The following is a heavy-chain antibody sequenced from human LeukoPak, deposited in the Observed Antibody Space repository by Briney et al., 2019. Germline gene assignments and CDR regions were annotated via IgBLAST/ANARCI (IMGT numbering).Heavy chain of an antibody. D-gene: IGHD6-19*01. CDR3: ASSGWSHDAFDF. Sequence: SGTLSLTCAVSGGSISNSNWRSWVRQPPGKGLEWIGEIYHSRSTNFNPSLKSRVTISVDKSINHFSLKLTSVTAADTAVYFCASSGWSHDAFDFWGQGTMVTVSS. V-gene: IGHV4-4*02. J-gene: IGHJ3*01. CDR1: GGSISNSNW. CDR2: IYHSRST.